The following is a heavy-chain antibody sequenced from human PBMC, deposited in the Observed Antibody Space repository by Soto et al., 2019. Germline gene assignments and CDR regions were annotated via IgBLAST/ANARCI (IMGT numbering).Heavy chain of an antibody. CDR3: ARCGGGLGYCSGGSCYSCYYGMDV. D-gene: IGHD2-15*01. Sequence: VGSLRLSCAASGFTFSSYWMSWVRQAPGKGLEWVANIKQDGSEKYYVDSVKGRFTISRDNAKNSLYLQMNSLRAEDTAVYYCARCGGGLGYCSGGSCYSCYYGMDVWGQGTTVTVSS. V-gene: IGHV3-7*01. J-gene: IGHJ6*02. CDR2: IKQDGSEK. CDR1: GFTFSSYW.